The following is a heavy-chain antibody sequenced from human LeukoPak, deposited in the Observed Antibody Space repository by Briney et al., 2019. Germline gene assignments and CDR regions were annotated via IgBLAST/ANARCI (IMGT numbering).Heavy chain of an antibody. CDR1: GYTFTGYY. CDR3: ARSIGQYYDSSGYYTDYYYYMDV. J-gene: IGHJ6*03. Sequence: GASAKVSCKASGYTFTGYYMHWVRQAPGQGLEWMGWINPNSGGTNYAQKFQGRVTMTRDTSISTAYMELSRLRSDDTAVYYCARSIGQYYDSSGYYTDYYYYMDVWGKGTTVTVSS. CDR2: INPNSGGT. V-gene: IGHV1-2*02. D-gene: IGHD3-22*01.